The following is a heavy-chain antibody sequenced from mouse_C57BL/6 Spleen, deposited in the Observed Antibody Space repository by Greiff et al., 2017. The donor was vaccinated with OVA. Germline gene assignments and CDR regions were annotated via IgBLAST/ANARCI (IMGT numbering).Heavy chain of an antibody. CDR2: ISSGGDYI. V-gene: IGHV5-9-1*02. D-gene: IGHD1-1*01. J-gene: IGHJ2*01. CDR3: TRLITTEFPYFDY. CDR1: GFTFSSYA. Sequence: EVMLVESGEGLVKPGGSLKLSCAASGFTFSSYAMSWVRQTPEKRLEWVAYISSGGDYIYYADTVKGRFTISRDNARNTLYLQMSSLKSEDTAMYYCTRLITTEFPYFDYWGQGTTLTVSS.